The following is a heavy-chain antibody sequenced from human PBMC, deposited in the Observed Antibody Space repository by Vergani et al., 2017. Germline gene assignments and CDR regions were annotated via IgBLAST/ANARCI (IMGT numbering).Heavy chain of an antibody. D-gene: IGHD6-13*01. CDR1: GYTFTSYG. CDR2: TSAYNGNT. CDR3: AGVAYSRSWYAPSQIVY. J-gene: IGHJ4*02. V-gene: IGHV1-18*01. Sequence: QVQLVQSGPEVKKPGASVKVSCKASGYTFTSYGISWVRQAPGQGLEWMGWTSAYNGNTNYAQKLQGRVTMTPDTSTSTAYMELRSLTSDETTVYYCAGVAYSRSWYAPSQIVYGSQGTLVTVSS.